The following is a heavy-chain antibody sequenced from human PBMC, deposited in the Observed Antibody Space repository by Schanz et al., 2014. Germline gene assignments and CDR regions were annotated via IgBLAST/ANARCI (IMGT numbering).Heavy chain of an antibody. CDR1: GYTFTSYG. J-gene: IGHJ4*02. V-gene: IGHV1-18*01. CDR2: ISAHTNNT. Sequence: QVQLVQSGAEVKKPGASVKVSCKASGYTFTSYGINWVRQAPGQGLEWMGWISAHTNNTNYAQKVQGRVTMTTDTSTSTSYMELTSLRFDDTAVYYCARDFSAYVGNYFDYWGQGTLVTVSS. CDR3: ARDFSAYVGNYFDY. D-gene: IGHD5-12*01.